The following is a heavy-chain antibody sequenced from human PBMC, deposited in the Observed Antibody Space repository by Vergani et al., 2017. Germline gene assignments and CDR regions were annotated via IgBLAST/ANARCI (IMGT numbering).Heavy chain of an antibody. CDR1: GFTFSSYA. CDR2: ISGRGGST. J-gene: IGHJ4*02. V-gene: IGHV3-23*01. D-gene: IGHD1-26*01. CDR3: AKHPTVVGATRSVDY. Sequence: VQLLEPGGGLVQLGGSLRLSCAASGFTFSSYAMSWVRSAPGKGLEWVSAISGRGGSTSYADSVKGRFTISRDKSKNTLYLQMNSLRAEDTAVYYCAKHPTVVGATRSVDYWGQGTLVTVSS.